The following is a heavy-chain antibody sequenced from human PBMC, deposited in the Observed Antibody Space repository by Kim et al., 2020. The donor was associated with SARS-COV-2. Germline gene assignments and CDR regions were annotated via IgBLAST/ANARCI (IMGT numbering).Heavy chain of an antibody. CDR3: TTEYLYGMDV. Sequence: TTDYAAPVKGRFTISRDDSKNTLYLQMNSLKTEDTAVYYCTTEYLYGMDVWGQGTTVTVSS. CDR2: TT. V-gene: IGHV3-15*01. J-gene: IGHJ6*02.